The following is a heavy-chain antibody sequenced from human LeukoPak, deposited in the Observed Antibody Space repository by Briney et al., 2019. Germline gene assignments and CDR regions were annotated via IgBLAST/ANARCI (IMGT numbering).Heavy chain of an antibody. J-gene: IGHJ4*02. CDR3: AREAIVGATTDY. V-gene: IGHV4-61*02. CDR1: GGSISSGSYY. D-gene: IGHD1-26*01. Sequence: SETLSLTCTVSGGSISSGSYYWGWVRQPAGKGREWVGRIYTSGSTNENPSLKRRVTISVEKYKNQFSLKLSSVTAADTAVYYCAREAIVGATTDYWGQGTLVTVSS. CDR2: IYTSGST.